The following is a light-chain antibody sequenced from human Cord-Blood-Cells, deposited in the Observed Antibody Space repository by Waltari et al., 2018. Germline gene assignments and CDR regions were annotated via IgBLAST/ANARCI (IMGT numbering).Light chain of an antibody. V-gene: IGLV3-21*04. CDR1: NIGSKR. CDR2: YDS. Sequence: SYVLTQPPSVSVAPGKTARITCGGNNIGSKRVHWYQQKPGQAPVLVIYYDSDRPSGIPERFSGSNSGNTATLTISRVEAGDEADYYCQVWDSSSDHHVVFGGGTKLTVL. CDR3: QVWDSSSDHHVV. J-gene: IGLJ2*01.